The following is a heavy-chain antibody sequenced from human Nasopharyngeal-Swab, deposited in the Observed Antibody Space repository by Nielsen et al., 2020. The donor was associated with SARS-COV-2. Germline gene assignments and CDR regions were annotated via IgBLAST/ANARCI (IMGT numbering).Heavy chain of an antibody. J-gene: IGHJ4*02. Sequence: GESLKISCAASGFSFSNHGMSWVRQAPGKGLEWVSAISGSGGSTYYADSVKGRFTISRDNSKNTLYLQMNSLRAEDTAVYYCAKDWGYCSGGSCLPVYWGQGTLVTVSS. CDR2: ISGSGGST. D-gene: IGHD2-15*01. CDR1: GFSFSNHG. V-gene: IGHV3-23*01. CDR3: AKDWGYCSGGSCLPVY.